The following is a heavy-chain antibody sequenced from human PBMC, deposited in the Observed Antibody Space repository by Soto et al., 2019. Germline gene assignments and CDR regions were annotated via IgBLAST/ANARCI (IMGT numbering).Heavy chain of an antibody. V-gene: IGHV3-33*01. CDR3: ARALTPRTATDGLYSYYGMDV. CDR1: GFTLSSYG. J-gene: IGHJ6*02. CDR2: IWYDGSNK. D-gene: IGHD2-8*01. Sequence: QVQLVESGGGVVQPGRSLRLSCAASGFTLSSYGIHWVRQAPGKGLEWLAVIWYDGSNKYYADSVKGRFTTSRDNSKNTLSLQMNRLRVEDTAVYYCARALTPRTATDGLYSYYGMDVWGQGTTVTVSS.